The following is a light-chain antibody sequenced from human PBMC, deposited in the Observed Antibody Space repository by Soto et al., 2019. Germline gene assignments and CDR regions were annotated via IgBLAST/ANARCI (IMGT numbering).Light chain of an antibody. J-gene: IGKJ1*01. CDR3: HQYNNWPPWT. CDR2: GAS. V-gene: IGKV3-15*01. Sequence: EIVMTQSPATRSVSPVGRARLSCMASQSVSSNLAWYQQKPGQAPRLLIFGASTRATGIPARFSGSGSGTEFTLTISSLQSEDFAVYYCHQYNNWPPWTFGQGTKVDIK. CDR1: QSVSSN.